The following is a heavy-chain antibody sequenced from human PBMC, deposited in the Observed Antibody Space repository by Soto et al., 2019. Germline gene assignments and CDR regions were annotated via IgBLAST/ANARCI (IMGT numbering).Heavy chain of an antibody. CDR3: ARDRLCSGGSRCYADAFDI. D-gene: IGHD2-15*01. CDR2: INSDGSST. J-gene: IGHJ3*02. V-gene: IGHV3-74*01. Sequence: EVQLVESGGGLVQPGGSLRLSCGASGFPFSSYWLHWVRQAPGKGLVWVSHINSDGSSTSYADSVKGRFTISRDNAKNTLYLQMNSLRAEDTAVYYCARDRLCSGGSRCYADAFDIWGQGTMVTVSS. CDR1: GFPFSSYW.